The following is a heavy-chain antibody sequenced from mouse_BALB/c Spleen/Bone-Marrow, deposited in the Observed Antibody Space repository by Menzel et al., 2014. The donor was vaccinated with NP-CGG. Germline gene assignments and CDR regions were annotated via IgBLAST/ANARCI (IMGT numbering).Heavy chain of an antibody. CDR2: IRNKANGYTT. CDR3: ARDRTYGTNWYFDV. CDR1: GSTFTDYY. J-gene: IGHJ1*01. V-gene: IGHV7-3*02. Sequence: EVKVVESGGGLVQPGDSLRLSCATSGSTFTDYYMSWVRQPPGKALEWLGFIRNKANGYTTEYSASVKGRFTISRDNSQSIFYLQMNILRTENSATYYCARDRTYGTNWYFDVWGAGAPVTVSS. D-gene: IGHD1-1*01.